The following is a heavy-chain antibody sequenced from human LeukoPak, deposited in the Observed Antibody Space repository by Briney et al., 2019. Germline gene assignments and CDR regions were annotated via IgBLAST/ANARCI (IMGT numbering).Heavy chain of an antibody. CDR3: ARDRDSSSWHYYYYGMDV. CDR2: INPSGGST. Sequence: ASVKVSCKASGYISTRYYMHWVRQAPGQGLEWMGIINPSGGSTSYAQKFQGRVTMTRDTSTSTVYMELSSLRSEDTAVYYCARDRDSSSWHYYYYGMDVWGQGTTVTVSS. CDR1: GYISTRYY. V-gene: IGHV1-46*01. J-gene: IGHJ6*02. D-gene: IGHD6-13*01.